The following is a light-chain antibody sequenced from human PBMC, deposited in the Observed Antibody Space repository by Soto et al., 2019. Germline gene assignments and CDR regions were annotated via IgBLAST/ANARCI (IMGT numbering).Light chain of an antibody. CDR2: FAS. CDR3: QQYNKWPLT. J-gene: IGKJ4*01. Sequence: EIVMTQSPATLSVSPGERATLSCRASESVNNNLAWYQQKPGQAPRLLIHFASTRATGIPARFSGSGSGTEFTLTISSLQSEDFAVYYCQQYNKWPLTFGGGTKVETK. V-gene: IGKV3-15*01. CDR1: ESVNNN.